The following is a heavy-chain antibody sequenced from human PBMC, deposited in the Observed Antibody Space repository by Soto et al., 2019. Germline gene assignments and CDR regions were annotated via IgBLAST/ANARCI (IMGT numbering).Heavy chain of an antibody. V-gene: IGHV3-30*18. CDR1: GFTFRNYG. Sequence: QVQLVESGGGVVRPGRSLRLTCAASGFTFRNYGMHWVLQAPGKGLEWVAVISHDGSDKYYADSMKGRFIISRDNSENTLFLNMNSLKPEDTAVYYCAKENQHLVHDYWGQGTLVTVSS. D-gene: IGHD6-13*01. CDR2: ISHDGSDK. J-gene: IGHJ4*02. CDR3: AKENQHLVHDY.